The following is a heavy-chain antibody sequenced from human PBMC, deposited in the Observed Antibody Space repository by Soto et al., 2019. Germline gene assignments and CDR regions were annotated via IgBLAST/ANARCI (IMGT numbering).Heavy chain of an antibody. V-gene: IGHV3-21*01. Sequence: GGSLRLSCAASGFTFSSYSMNWVRQAPGKGLEWVSSISSSSSYIYYADSVKGRFTISRDNAKNSLYLQMNSLRAEDTAVYYCARGMGRVVAATYYFDYWGQGTLVTVSS. J-gene: IGHJ4*02. CDR2: ISSSSSYI. CDR1: GFTFSSYS. CDR3: ARGMGRVVAATYYFDY. D-gene: IGHD2-15*01.